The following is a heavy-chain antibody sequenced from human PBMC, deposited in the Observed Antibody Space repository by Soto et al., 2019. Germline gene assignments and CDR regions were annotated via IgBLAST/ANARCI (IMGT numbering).Heavy chain of an antibody. Sequence: QVQLVQSGAEVKKPGSSVKVSCKASGGTFSSYTISWVRQAPGQGLEWMGRIIPILGIANYAQKFQGRVTITDDKSTSTAYMELSSMRSEDTAVYYCAGTMVRGVPLDYWGQGTLVTVSS. CDR1: GGTFSSYT. V-gene: IGHV1-69*02. CDR3: AGTMVRGVPLDY. J-gene: IGHJ4*02. D-gene: IGHD3-10*01. CDR2: IIPILGIA.